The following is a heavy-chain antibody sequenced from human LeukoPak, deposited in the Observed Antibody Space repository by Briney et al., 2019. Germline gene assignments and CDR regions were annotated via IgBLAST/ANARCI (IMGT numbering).Heavy chain of an antibody. CDR3: AKDGAKDDRTGSLGHYFDY. V-gene: IGHV3-23*01. CDR2: ISGSRGNA. D-gene: IGHD3-22*01. Sequence: GGSLRLSCAASGFTFSSYAMNWVRQVPEKGLEWVSAISGSRGNANYADSVKGGFTFSRDNSKKTLYMQMNSLSAEDTALYYCAKDGAKDDRTGSLGHYFDYWGQGILVIVSS. J-gene: IGHJ4*02. CDR1: GFTFSSYA.